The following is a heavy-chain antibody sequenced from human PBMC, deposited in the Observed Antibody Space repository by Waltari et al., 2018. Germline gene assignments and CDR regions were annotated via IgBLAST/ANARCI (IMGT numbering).Heavy chain of an antibody. CDR1: GYTFTGYY. Sequence: QVQLVQSGAEVKKPGASVKVSCKASGYTFTGYYMHWVRQAPGQGLEWMGWSNPNSGGTNYAQKFQGRVTMTRDTSISTAYMELSRLRSDDTAVYYCARDLKYSSSWYGWFDPWGQGTLVTVSS. V-gene: IGHV1-2*02. CDR3: ARDLKYSSSWYGWFDP. J-gene: IGHJ5*02. CDR2: SNPNSGGT. D-gene: IGHD6-13*01.